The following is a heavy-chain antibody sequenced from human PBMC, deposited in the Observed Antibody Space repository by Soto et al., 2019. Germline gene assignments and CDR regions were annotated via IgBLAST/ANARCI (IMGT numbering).Heavy chain of an antibody. CDR1: GFPFSTFA. D-gene: IGHD3-3*01. J-gene: IGHJ5*02. CDR2: ISHDGRIE. V-gene: IGHV3-30-3*01. CDR3: ARDGLLDDVRSEGALFYP. Sequence: GVSLRLSCAASGFPFSTFALHWVRQAPGEGLGWVALISHDGRIEKYADSVKGRFTISRDNSKNTLYMQMDSLRLEDTGVYYCARDGLLDDVRSEGALFYPWGQGTPVTLAS.